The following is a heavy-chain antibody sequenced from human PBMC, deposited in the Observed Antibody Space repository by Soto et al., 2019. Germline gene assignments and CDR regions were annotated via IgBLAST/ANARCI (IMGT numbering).Heavy chain of an antibody. CDR1: GFTFSSYS. CDR2: ISSSSSYI. CDR3: ARGRRGSRSYNGDY. J-gene: IGHJ4*02. D-gene: IGHD3-10*01. V-gene: IGHV3-21*01. Sequence: EVQLVESGGGLVKPGGSLRLSCAASGFTFSSYSMNWVRQAPGKGLEWVSSISSSSSYIYYADSVKGRFTISRDNAKNSLYLQMNSLRAEDTAVYYCARGRRGSRSYNGDYWGQGTLVTVSS.